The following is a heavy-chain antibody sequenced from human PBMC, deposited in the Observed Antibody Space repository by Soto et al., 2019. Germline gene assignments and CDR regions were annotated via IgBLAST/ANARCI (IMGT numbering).Heavy chain of an antibody. CDR1: GDSVSSDNYF. CDR2: IYSSGSN. V-gene: IGHV4-61*01. CDR3: ARDIRGYSRAFDD. Sequence: PSETLSLTCTVSGDSVSSDNYFWTWIRQPPGKGLEWIGYIYSSGSNKYNPSLKSRVTISLDTSNKQFSLKLTSVTDAEKAVYDVARDIRGYSRAFDDWGQGTLVIVS. J-gene: IGHJ4*02. D-gene: IGHD5-18*01.